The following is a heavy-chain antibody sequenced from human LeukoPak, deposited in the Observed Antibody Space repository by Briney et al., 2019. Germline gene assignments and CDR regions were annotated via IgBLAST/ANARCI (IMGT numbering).Heavy chain of an antibody. J-gene: IGHJ6*03. V-gene: IGHV4-34*01. Sequence: SETLSLTCAVYVGSFSGYYWSWIRQPPGKGLEWMGEINHSGSTNYNSSLKSRVTISVDTSKNQFSLKLSSVTAADTAVYYCARGYYGSGSHCCHMDVWGKGTTITVS. CDR1: VGSFSGYY. D-gene: IGHD3-10*01. CDR2: INHSGST. CDR3: ARGYYGSGSHCCHMDV.